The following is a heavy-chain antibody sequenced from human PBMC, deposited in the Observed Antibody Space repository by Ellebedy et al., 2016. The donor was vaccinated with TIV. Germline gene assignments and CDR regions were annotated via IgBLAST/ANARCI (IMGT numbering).Heavy chain of an antibody. CDR2: ISNSDSSI. V-gene: IGHV3-11*01. CDR1: GFTFSDYY. J-gene: IGHJ5*02. CDR3: ARDARFIDHQHNWFDP. Sequence: GGSLRLSCAASGFTFSDYYMSWISQAPGKGLEWVLYISNSDSSIFYADFVTGRFTISRDNAKNLLYLQMTSLTAEDTAVYYCARDARFIDHQHNWFDPWGQGTLVTVSS. D-gene: IGHD2-2*01.